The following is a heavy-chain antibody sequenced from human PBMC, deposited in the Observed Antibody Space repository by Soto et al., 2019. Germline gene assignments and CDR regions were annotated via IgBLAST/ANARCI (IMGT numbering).Heavy chain of an antibody. Sequence: GGSLRLSCAASGFTFSSYAMSWVRQAPGKGLEWVAVISYDGSNKYYADSVKGRFTISRDNSKNTLYLQMNSLRAEDTAVYYCAKDRELYFDYWGQGTLVTVSS. V-gene: IGHV3-30*18. CDR2: ISYDGSNK. J-gene: IGHJ4*02. D-gene: IGHD1-7*01. CDR1: GFTFSSYA. CDR3: AKDRELYFDY.